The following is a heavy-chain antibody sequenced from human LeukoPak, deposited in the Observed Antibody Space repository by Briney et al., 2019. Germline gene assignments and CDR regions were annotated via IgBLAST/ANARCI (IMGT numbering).Heavy chain of an antibody. Sequence: GGSLTLSCAASGFTFSSYAMSWVRQAPGKGLEWVSAISGSGGGTYYADSVKGRFTISRDNSKNTLYLQMNSLRAEGTAVFYCAKSGGGIQLWLRFYFDYWGQGTLVTVSS. CDR3: AKSGGGIQLWLRFYFDY. CDR2: ISGSGGGT. V-gene: IGHV3-23*01. J-gene: IGHJ4*02. CDR1: GFTFSSYA. D-gene: IGHD5-18*01.